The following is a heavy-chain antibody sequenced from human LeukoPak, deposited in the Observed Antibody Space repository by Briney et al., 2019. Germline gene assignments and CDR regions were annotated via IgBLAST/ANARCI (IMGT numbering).Heavy chain of an antibody. D-gene: IGHD6-19*01. CDR1: GFAFSDYY. CDR2: ISSGSTYT. J-gene: IGHJ4*02. Sequence: GGSLRLSCAASGFAFSDYYMTWIRQAPGKGLEWVSYISSGSTYTNYGDAVKGRFIISRDNAKNSLYLQMNSPRAEDTAVYYCARVSSSSTNYFDSWGQGTLVTVSS. V-gene: IGHV3-11*06. CDR3: ARVSSSSTNYFDS.